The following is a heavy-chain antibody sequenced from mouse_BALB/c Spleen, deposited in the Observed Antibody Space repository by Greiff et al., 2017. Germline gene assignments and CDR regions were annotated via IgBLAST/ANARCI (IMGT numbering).Heavy chain of an antibody. D-gene: IGHD1-1*01. Sequence: VKLMESGPGLVAPSQSLSITCTVSGFSLSRYSVHWVRQPPGKGLEWLGMIWGGGSTDYNSALKSRLSISKDNSKCQVFLKMNSLQTDDTAMYYCARNGYYGSSAYYFDYWGQGTTLTVSA. J-gene: IGHJ2*01. CDR1: GFSLSRYS. V-gene: IGHV2-6-4*01. CDR2: IWGGGST. CDR3: ARNGYYGSSAYYFDY.